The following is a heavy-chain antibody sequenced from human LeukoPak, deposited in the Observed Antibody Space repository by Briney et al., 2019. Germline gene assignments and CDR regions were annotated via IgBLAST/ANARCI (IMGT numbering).Heavy chain of an antibody. D-gene: IGHD3-10*01. CDR3: ARDRSPGYGSGSSFIDY. CDR2: IIPIFGIA. V-gene: IGHV1-69*04. CDR1: GGTFSSYA. Sequence: ASVKVSCKATGGTFSSYAISWVRQAPGQGLEWMGRIIPIFGIANYALKFQGRVTITADKSTSTAYMELSSLRSEDTAVYYCARDRSPGYGSGSSFIDYWDQGTLVTVSS. J-gene: IGHJ4*02.